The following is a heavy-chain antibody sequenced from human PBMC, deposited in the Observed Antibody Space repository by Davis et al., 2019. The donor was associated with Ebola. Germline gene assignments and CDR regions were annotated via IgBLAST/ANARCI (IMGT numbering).Heavy chain of an antibody. V-gene: IGHV1-2*02. Sequence: ASVKVSCKASGYTFSDYYIHWVRQAPGQGLEWMGWINPDSGGSKYAQKFQGRVTMTRDTSISTAYMELSRLRSDDTAVYYCARGGGLSGWGYYYYGMDVWGQGTTVTVSS. D-gene: IGHD1-26*01. CDR1: GYTFSDYY. J-gene: IGHJ6*02. CDR2: INPDSGGS. CDR3: ARGGGLSGWGYYYYGMDV.